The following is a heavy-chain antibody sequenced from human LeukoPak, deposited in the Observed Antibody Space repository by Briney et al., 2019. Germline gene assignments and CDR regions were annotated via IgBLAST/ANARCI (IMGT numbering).Heavy chain of an antibody. V-gene: IGHV3-23*01. CDR2: ISGSGGST. D-gene: IGHD3-22*01. CDR3: ARDHGGYLIYWYFDL. CDR1: GFTFSSYA. Sequence: GGSLRLSCAASGFTFSSYAMSWVRQAPGKGLEWVSAISGSGGSTYYADSVKGRFTISRDNSKNTLYLQMNSLRAEDTAVYYCARDHGGYLIYWYFDLWGRGTLVTVSS. J-gene: IGHJ2*01.